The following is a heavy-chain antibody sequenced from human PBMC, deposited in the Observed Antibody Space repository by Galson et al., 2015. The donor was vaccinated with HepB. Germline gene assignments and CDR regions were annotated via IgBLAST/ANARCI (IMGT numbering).Heavy chain of an antibody. D-gene: IGHD6-19*01. CDR3: ARDWSPYSGAWYDAFDI. V-gene: IGHV3-7*01. CDR1: GFSLSTYW. J-gene: IGHJ4*02. Sequence: SLRLSCAASGFSLSTYWMTWVRQAPGRGLEWVANIKGDGSQKHYLDSVKGRFTISRDNTKNSLYLQMDNLRADDTAVYYCARDWSPYSGAWYDAFDIWGLGTLVAVSS. CDR2: IKGDGSQK.